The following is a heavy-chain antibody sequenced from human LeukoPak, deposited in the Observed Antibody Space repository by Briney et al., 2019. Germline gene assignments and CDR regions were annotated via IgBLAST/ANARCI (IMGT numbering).Heavy chain of an antibody. V-gene: IGHV3-30*18. D-gene: IGHD1-26*01. CDR3: AKDRSGSYYGDAFDI. CDR1: GFTFSSYG. J-gene: IGHJ3*02. CDR2: ISYDGSNK. Sequence: GGSLRLSCAASGFTFSSYGMHWVRQAPGKGLEWVAVISYDGSNKYYADSVKGRFTISRDNSKNTLYLQMNSLRAEDTAVYYCAKDRSGSYYGDAFDIWGQGTMVTVSS.